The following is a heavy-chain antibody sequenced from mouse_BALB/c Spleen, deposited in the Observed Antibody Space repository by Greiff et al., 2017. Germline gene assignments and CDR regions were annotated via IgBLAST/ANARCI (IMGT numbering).Heavy chain of an antibody. CDR3: ARPFYGNSAMDY. V-gene: IGHV5-17*02. J-gene: IGHJ4*01. Sequence: EVHLVESGGGLVQPGGSRKLSCAASGFTFSSFGMHWVRQAPEKGLEWVAYISSGSSTIYYADTVKGRFTISRDNPKNTLFLQMTSLRSEDTAMYYCARPFYGNSAMDYWGQGTSVTVSS. D-gene: IGHD2-10*01. CDR1: GFTFSSFG. CDR2: ISSGSSTI.